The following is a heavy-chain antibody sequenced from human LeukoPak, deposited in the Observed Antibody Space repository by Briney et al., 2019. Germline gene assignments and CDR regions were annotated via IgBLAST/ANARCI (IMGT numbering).Heavy chain of an antibody. CDR1: GGSFSGYY. Sequence: PSETLSLTCAVYGGSFSGYYWSWIRQPPGKGLEWIGEINHSGSTNYNPSLKSRVTISVDTSKNQFSLKLSSVTAADTAVYYCARHKMTTVTTNAFDIWGHGTMVTVSS. J-gene: IGHJ3*02. CDR3: ARHKMTTVTTNAFDI. D-gene: IGHD4-17*01. CDR2: INHSGST. V-gene: IGHV4-34*01.